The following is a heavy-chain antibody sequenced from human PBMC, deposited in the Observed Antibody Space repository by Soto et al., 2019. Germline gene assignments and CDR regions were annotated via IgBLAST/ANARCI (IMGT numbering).Heavy chain of an antibody. J-gene: IGHJ6*02. CDR1: GGSISSGGYY. V-gene: IGHV4-31*03. D-gene: IGHD3-10*01. CDR2: IYYSGST. CDR3: ARWSFGDGNGMDV. Sequence: QVQLQESGPGLVKPSQTLSLTCTVSGGSISSGGYYWSWIRQHPGKGREWIGYIYYSGSTYYNPSLKSRVTISVDTSKNQFSLKLSSVTAADTAVYYCARWSFGDGNGMDVWGQGTTVTVSS.